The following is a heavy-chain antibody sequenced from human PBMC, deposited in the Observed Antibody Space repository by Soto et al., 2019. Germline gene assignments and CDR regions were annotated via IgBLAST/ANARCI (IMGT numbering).Heavy chain of an antibody. D-gene: IGHD3-3*01. CDR3: ARSARELRSLEWTNKYGGYYMDV. V-gene: IGHV4-61*08. CDR1: GGSISSGDYY. J-gene: IGHJ6*03. Sequence: SETLSLTCTVSGGSISSGDYYWSWIRQPPGKGLEWIGYIYYSGSTNYNPSLKSRVTISVDTSKNQFSLKLSSVTAADTAVYYCARSARELRSLEWTNKYGGYYMDVWGKGTTVTVSS. CDR2: IYYSGST.